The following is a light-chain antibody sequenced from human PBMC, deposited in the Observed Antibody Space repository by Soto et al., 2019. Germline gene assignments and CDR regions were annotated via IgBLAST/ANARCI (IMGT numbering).Light chain of an antibody. CDR2: GAS. Sequence: EIVVTQSPGTLSLSPGERATLSCRASQSVSSIYLAWYQQKPGQAPRLLIYGASSRATGIPDRFSGSGSGTDFTLTISRLEPEDVAVYYCQQYGSSRWTFGQGTKVEI. V-gene: IGKV3-20*01. J-gene: IGKJ1*01. CDR3: QQYGSSRWT. CDR1: QSVSSIY.